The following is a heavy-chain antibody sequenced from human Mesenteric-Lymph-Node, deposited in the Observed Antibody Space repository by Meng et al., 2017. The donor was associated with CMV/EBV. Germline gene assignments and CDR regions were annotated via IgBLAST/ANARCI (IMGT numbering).Heavy chain of an antibody. J-gene: IGHJ4*02. CDR3: TGGRYSIFDY. D-gene: IGHD1-26*01. Sequence: RLSCAASGFTFTNAWMNWVRQAPGKGLEWVGRVKSKTDGGATDYAAPVQGRFTISREDSKNTLYLQMNSLKTEDTAVYYCTGGRYSIFDYWGQGTLVTVSS. V-gene: IGHV3-15*01. CDR2: VKSKTDGGAT. CDR1: GFTFTNAW.